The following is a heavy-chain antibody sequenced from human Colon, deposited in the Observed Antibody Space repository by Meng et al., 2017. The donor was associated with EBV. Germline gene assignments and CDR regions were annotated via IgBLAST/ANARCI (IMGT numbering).Heavy chain of an antibody. V-gene: IGHV4-39*07. J-gene: IGHJ5*02. CDR1: GDSISSSSYY. D-gene: IGHD2-2*01. CDR2: IYYTGST. Sequence: QVQLQESGPGLVKPSETLSLTCTVSGDSISSSSYYWGWIRQPPGKGLEWIGSIYYTGSTYYNPSLKSRVTISLDTSKNQFSLKLSSVTAADTAVYYCARDFLAVPAAPKINWFDPWGQGTLVTVSS. CDR3: ARDFLAVPAAPKINWFDP.